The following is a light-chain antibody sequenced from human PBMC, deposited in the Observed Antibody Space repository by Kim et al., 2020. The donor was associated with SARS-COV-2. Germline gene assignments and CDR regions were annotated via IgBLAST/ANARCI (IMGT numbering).Light chain of an antibody. CDR3: QQYFTTPPT. V-gene: IGKV4-1*01. Sequence: ATINCKSSQSVLYRSNNKNHLAWYLQKPGQPPKLLVYWASTRESGVPDRFSGSGSGTDFTLTISSLQAEDVAVYYCQQYFTTPPTFGGGTKVDIK. CDR2: WAS. CDR1: QSVLYRSNNKNH. J-gene: IGKJ4*01.